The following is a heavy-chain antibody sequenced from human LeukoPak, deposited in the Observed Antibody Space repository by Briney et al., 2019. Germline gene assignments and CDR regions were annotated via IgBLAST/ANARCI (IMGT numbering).Heavy chain of an antibody. J-gene: IGHJ4*02. D-gene: IGHD3-10*01. CDR1: GFTFSSYA. Sequence: PGRSLRLSCAASGFTFSSYAMHWVRQAPGKGLEWVAVISHDGSNKYYADSVKGRFTISRDNSKNTLYLQMNSLRAEDTAVYYCARVRRGSGSYYPDYWGQGTLVTVSS. V-gene: IGHV3-30-3*01. CDR2: ISHDGSNK. CDR3: ARVRRGSGSYYPDY.